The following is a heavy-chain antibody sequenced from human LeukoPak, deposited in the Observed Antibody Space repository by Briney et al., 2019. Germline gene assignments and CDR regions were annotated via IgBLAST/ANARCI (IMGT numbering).Heavy chain of an antibody. CDR1: GGSISSDH. Sequence: SQTLSLTCTISGGSISSDHWGWIRQPPGKGQESLGYIHISGSTDYSTSLRSRMTISMDKSRQQFSLNLRSVTAADTAVYYCATHLFGKGLEYWGQGILVTVSS. CDR3: ATHLFGKGLEY. D-gene: IGHD3-10*02. J-gene: IGHJ4*02. V-gene: IGHV4-4*09. CDR2: IHISGST.